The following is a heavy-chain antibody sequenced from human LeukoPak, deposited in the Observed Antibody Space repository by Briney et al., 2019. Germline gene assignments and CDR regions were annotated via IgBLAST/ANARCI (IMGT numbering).Heavy chain of an antibody. CDR1: GGSFSGYY. CDR2: INHSGST. J-gene: IGHJ4*02. CDR3: ASYYGDY. V-gene: IGHV4-34*01. Sequence: SETLSLTCAVYGGSFSGYYWSWIRQPPGKGLEWIGEINHSGSTNYNPSLKSRVTTSVDTSKNQFSLKLSSVIAADTAVYYCASYYGDYWGQGTLVTVSS.